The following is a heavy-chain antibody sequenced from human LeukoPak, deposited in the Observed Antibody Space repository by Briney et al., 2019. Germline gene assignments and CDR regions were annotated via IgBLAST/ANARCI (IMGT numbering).Heavy chain of an antibody. Sequence: SETLSLTCTVSGGSTSRYYWSWIRQPPGQRLEWLGYLYYSGSTTYNPSLKSRLTMSLDTSKDQISLRLISLTAADTAVYYCARLPGIAAIWGQGTLVTVSS. D-gene: IGHD6-13*01. V-gene: IGHV4-59*08. J-gene: IGHJ4*02. CDR1: GGSTSRYY. CDR3: ARLPGIAAI. CDR2: LYYSGST.